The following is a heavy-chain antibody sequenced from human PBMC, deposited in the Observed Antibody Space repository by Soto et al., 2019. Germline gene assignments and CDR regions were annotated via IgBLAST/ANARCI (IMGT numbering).Heavy chain of an antibody. CDR1: GFTFSSYG. D-gene: IGHD1-26*01. CDR2: IWYDGSNK. CDR3: ARAEGATPSDAFDI. V-gene: IGHV3-33*01. J-gene: IGHJ3*02. Sequence: QVQLVESGGGVVQPGRSLRLSCAASGFTFSSYGMHWVRQAPGKGLEWVAVIWYDGSNKYYADSVKGRFTISRDNSKNTLYLQMNSLRAEDTAVYYCARAEGATPSDAFDIWGQGTMVTVSS.